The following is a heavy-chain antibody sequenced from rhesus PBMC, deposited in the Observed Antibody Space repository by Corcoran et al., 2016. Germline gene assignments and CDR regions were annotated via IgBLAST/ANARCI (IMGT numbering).Heavy chain of an antibody. CDR1: GGSISDSYH. CDR2: IYGSSGST. D-gene: IGHD3-3*01. J-gene: IGHJ4*01. CDR3: ARDTGIWTGQYFDY. Sequence: QVQLQESGPGLVKPSETLSLTCAVSGGSISDSYHWNWNRQPPGKGLEWIGNIYGSSGSTYYNPSLKSRVTISTDTSKNQFSLKLSSVTAADTAVYYCARDTGIWTGQYFDYWGQGVLVTVSS. V-gene: IGHV4S7*01.